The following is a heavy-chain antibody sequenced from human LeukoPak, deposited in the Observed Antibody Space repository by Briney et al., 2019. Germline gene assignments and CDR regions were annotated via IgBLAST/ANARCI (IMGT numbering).Heavy chain of an antibody. CDR3: PKDRWRTTTSAFDY. D-gene: IGHD2/OR15-2a*01. V-gene: IGHV3-23*01. CDR1: GFSFSNSA. CDR2: ISGRADTT. Sequence: PGGSLRLSCAASGFSFSNSAMNWVRQAPGKGLEWGSGISGRADTTYYADSVRGGCTICRDNSNNTLYLQMNSLRADDTAVYYCPKDRWRTTTSAFDYWRQATLVTVSS. J-gene: IGHJ4*02.